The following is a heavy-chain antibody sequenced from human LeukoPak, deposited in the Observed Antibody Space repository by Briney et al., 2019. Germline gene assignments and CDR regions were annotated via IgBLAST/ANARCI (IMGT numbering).Heavy chain of an antibody. J-gene: IGHJ6*02. CDR3: ASRGYSYGHTGYYGMDV. D-gene: IGHD5-18*01. V-gene: IGHV4-39*01. CDR1: GGSISSSSYY. CDR2: IYHSGST. Sequence: SETLSLTCTVSGGSISSSSYYWGWIRQPPGKGLEWIGSIYHSGSTYYNPSLKSRVTISVDTSKNQFSLKLSSVTAADTAVYYCASRGYSYGHTGYYGMDVWGQGTTVTVSS.